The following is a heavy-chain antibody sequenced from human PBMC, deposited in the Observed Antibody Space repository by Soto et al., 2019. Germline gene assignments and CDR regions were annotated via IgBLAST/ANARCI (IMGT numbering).Heavy chain of an antibody. CDR2: IIPIIGII. D-gene: IGHD3-22*01. CDR3: AGDPDSHYNDSHAYSYP. CDR1: GYTFTSYG. J-gene: IGHJ5*02. V-gene: IGHV1-69*04. Sequence: SVKVSCKASGYTFTSYGISWVRQAPGQGLEWMGRIIPIIGIINYAQKFQGRVTITADKFTGTAYVELTRLRSDDTAVYYCAGDPDSHYNDSHAYSYPWGQGTLVTVSS.